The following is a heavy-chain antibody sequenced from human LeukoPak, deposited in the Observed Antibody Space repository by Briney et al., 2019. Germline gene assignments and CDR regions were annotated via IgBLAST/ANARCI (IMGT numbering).Heavy chain of an antibody. D-gene: IGHD3-22*01. CDR2: ISSSSSTI. J-gene: IGHJ4*02. CDR1: GFTFSSYS. V-gene: IGHV3-48*01. CDR3: ARDSASDYYDSSGYYPQRY. Sequence: QSGGSLRLSCAASGFTFSSYSMNWVRQAPGKGLEWVSYISSSSSTIYYADSVKGRFTISRDNAKNSLYLQMNSLRAEDTAVYYCARDSASDYYDSSGYYPQRYWGQGTLVTVSS.